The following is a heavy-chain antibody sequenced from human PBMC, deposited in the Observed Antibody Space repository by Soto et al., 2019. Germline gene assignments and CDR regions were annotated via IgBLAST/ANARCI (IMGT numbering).Heavy chain of an antibody. CDR3: ARTAGAYNYGMDV. J-gene: IGHJ6*02. CDR1: GYSFTTYW. Sequence: PGESLKISCKGSGYSFTTYWIGWVRQTPGKGLEWMGIIYPGDSDTRYSPSFEGQVTISADKSINTAYLQWSSLKASDTAMYYCARTAGAYNYGMDVWGQGTTVTV. V-gene: IGHV5-51*01. CDR2: IYPGDSDT.